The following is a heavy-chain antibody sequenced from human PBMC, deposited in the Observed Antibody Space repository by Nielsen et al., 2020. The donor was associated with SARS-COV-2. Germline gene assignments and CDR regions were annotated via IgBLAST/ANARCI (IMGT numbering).Heavy chain of an antibody. Sequence: GESLKISCKASGYTFTSYGISWVRQAPGQGLEWMGWISAYNGNTNYAQKLQGRVTMTTDTSTSTAYMELSSLRSEDTAVYYCARAPRVDYDAYYYMDVWGKGTTVTVSS. CDR1: GYTFTSYG. J-gene: IGHJ6*03. CDR2: ISAYNGNT. D-gene: IGHD4-17*01. CDR3: ARAPRVDYDAYYYMDV. V-gene: IGHV1-18*01.